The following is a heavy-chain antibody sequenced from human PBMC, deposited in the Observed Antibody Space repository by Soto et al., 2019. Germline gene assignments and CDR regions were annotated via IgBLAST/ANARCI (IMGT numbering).Heavy chain of an antibody. CDR2: IDTSGHST. Sequence: GSLRLSCEASGFVFTNFWMHWVRHVPGKGLVWVARIDTSGHSTNYAESVKGRFTISRDNAKNTVSLQMNSLRVEDTGVYYCAKDSWYFDLWSQGSQVTVSS. D-gene: IGHD6-13*01. CDR1: GFVFTNFW. CDR3: AKDSWYFDL. J-gene: IGHJ4*02. V-gene: IGHV3-74*01.